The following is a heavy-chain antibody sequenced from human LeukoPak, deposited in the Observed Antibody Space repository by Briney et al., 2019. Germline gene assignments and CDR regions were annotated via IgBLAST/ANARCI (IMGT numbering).Heavy chain of an antibody. CDR2: MSSDGNTE. CDR3: VRDPILGYPDYFDS. V-gene: IGHV3-30-3*01. D-gene: IGHD2-15*01. CDR1: GFIFSNFP. Sequence: GGSLRLSCAASGFIFSNFPLHWVRQTPDKGLECVAIMSSDGNTEYYANSVGGRFTVSRDNSKNTVYLQMNSLRVEDTAVYYCVRDPILGYPDYFDSWGQGTLATVSS. J-gene: IGHJ4*02.